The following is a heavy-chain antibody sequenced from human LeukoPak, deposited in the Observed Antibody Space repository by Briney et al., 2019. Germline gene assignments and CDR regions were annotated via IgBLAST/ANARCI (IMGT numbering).Heavy chain of an antibody. V-gene: IGHV4-38-2*01. J-gene: IGHJ5*02. Sequence: SETLSLTCAASGYSISSGHYWGWIRHPPGKGLEWIGTSHHTGGIYYNPSLKSRVTISLYTSKNQVSLKLSSVTAADMAVYYCVRQRGNCAGTSCYGGGLDPWGQGILVTVSS. CDR2: SHHTGGI. CDR1: GYSISSGHY. D-gene: IGHD2-2*01. CDR3: VRQRGNCAGTSCYGGGLDP.